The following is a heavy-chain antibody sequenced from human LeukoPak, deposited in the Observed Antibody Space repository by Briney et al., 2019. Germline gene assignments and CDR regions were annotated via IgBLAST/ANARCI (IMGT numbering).Heavy chain of an antibody. V-gene: IGHV1-2*02. CDR2: INPNSGGT. D-gene: IGHD3-3*01. CDR3: ARVGTIFGVVIIWYFDL. Sequence: ASVKVSCKASGYTFTGYYMHWVRQAPGQGLEWMGWINPNSGGTNYAQKFQGRVTVTRDTSISTAYMELSRLRSDDTAVYYCARVGTIFGVVIIWYFDLWGRGTLVTVSS. J-gene: IGHJ2*01. CDR1: GYTFTGYY.